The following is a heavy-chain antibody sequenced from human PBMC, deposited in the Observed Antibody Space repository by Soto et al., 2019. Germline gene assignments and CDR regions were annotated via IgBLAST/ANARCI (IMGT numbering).Heavy chain of an antibody. V-gene: IGHV1-58*01. Sequence: SVKVSCKASGFTFTSSAVQWVRQARGQRLEWIGWIVVGSGNTNYAQKFQERVTITRDMSTSTAYMELSSLRSEDTAVYYCAATYSSSWSEVWFDPWGQGTLATV. CDR3: AATYSSSWSEVWFDP. D-gene: IGHD6-13*01. CDR2: IVVGSGNT. CDR1: GFTFTSSA. J-gene: IGHJ5*02.